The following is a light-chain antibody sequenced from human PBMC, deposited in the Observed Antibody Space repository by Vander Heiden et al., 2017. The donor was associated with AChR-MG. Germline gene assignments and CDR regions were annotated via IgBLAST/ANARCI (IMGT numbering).Light chain of an antibody. CDR1: KLWDKY. J-gene: IGLJ1*01. Sequence: SYELTQPPSVSVAPGQTASITCSGDKLWDKYACWYQQKPGQSPVLVIYQDSKRPAGTPERFSGSNSGNTATLTIGGTQAMDEADYYCQAWDSSTYVFGTGTKVTVL. CDR3: QAWDSSTYV. V-gene: IGLV3-1*01. CDR2: QDS.